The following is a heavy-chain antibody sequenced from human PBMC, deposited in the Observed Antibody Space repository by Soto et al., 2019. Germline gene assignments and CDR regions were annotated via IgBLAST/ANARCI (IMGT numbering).Heavy chain of an antibody. CDR3: ARWVAAAGRNSYYYYGMDV. Sequence: EVQLVESGGGLVKPGGSLRLSCAASGFTFSSYSMNWVRQAPGKGLEWVSSISSSSSYIYYADSVKGRFTISRDNAKNSLYLQMNSLRAEDTAVYYCARWVAAAGRNSYYYYGMDVWGQGTTVTVSS. CDR2: ISSSSSYI. J-gene: IGHJ6*02. V-gene: IGHV3-21*01. D-gene: IGHD6-13*01. CDR1: GFTFSSYS.